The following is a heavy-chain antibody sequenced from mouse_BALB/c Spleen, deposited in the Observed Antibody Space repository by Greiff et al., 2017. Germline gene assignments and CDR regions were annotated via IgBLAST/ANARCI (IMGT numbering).Heavy chain of an antibody. D-gene: IGHD2-4*01. J-gene: IGHJ3*01. Sequence: QVQLKESGPSLVQPSQSLSITCTVSGFSLTSYGVHWVRQSPGKGLEWLGVIWRGGSTDYNAAFMSRLSITKDNSKSQVFFKMNSLQADDTAIYYCAKNPTMITTGFAYWGQGTLVTVSA. CDR2: IWRGGST. V-gene: IGHV2-5-1*01. CDR1: GFSLTSYG. CDR3: AKNPTMITTGFAY.